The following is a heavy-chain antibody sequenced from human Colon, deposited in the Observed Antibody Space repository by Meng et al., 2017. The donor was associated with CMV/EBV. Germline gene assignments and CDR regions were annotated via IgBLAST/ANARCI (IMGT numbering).Heavy chain of an antibody. Sequence: GESLKISCKASGYIFTAYYIHWVRQAPGQGLEWMGWINPTSGGTHYAPKFQGRVTMTRDTSIITAYMDLSSLTSDDTAVYYCVRDLAKYSDYEGDSWGQGTLVTVSS. CDR1: GYIFTAYY. CDR2: INPTSGGT. V-gene: IGHV1-2*02. CDR3: VRDLAKYSDYEGDS. D-gene: IGHD5-12*01. J-gene: IGHJ4*02.